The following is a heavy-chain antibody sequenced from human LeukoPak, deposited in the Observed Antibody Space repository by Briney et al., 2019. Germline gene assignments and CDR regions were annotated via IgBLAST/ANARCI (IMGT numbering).Heavy chain of an antibody. D-gene: IGHD5-12*01. CDR3: AKDRTYSGYDALDY. V-gene: IGHV3-9*01. CDR2: ISWNSGSA. J-gene: IGHJ4*02. Sequence: GGSLRLSCAASGFTFTRYAMSWVRQAPGKGLEWVSGISWNSGSAGYADSVKGRFTISRDNAKNSLYLQMNSLRTEDTALYYCAKDRTYSGYDALDYWGQGTLVTVSS. CDR1: GFTFTRYA.